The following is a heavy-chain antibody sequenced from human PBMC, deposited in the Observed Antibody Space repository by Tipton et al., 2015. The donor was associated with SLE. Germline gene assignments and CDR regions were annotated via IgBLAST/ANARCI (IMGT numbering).Heavy chain of an antibody. D-gene: IGHD2-15*01. CDR2: IHTSGST. CDR1: GGSISSDRYY. V-gene: IGHV4-61*02. J-gene: IGHJ5*02. CDR3: ARWFVDYYSVDSCPNWFDP. Sequence: GLVKPSETLSLTCTVSGGSISSDRYYWSWTRQPAGKGLEWIGHIHTSGSTKYNPSLKRRVTISVDTSKNQVSLRLSPVTAADTAVYYCARWFVDYYSVDSCPNWFDPWGQGTLVTVFS.